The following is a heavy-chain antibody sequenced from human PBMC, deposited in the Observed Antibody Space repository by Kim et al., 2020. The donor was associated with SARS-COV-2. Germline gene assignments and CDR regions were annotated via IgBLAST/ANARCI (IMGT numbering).Heavy chain of an antibody. CDR3: ARETTGYYDYYYYGMDV. J-gene: IGHJ6*02. V-gene: IGHV4-61*02. D-gene: IGHD3-9*01. CDR2: IYTSGST. CDR1: GGSISSGSYY. Sequence: SETLSLTCTVSGGSISSGSYYWSWIRQPAGKGLEWIGRIYTSGSTNYNPSLKSRVTISVDTSKNQFSLKLSSVTAADTAVYYCARETTGYYDYYYYGMDVWGQGTTVTVSS.